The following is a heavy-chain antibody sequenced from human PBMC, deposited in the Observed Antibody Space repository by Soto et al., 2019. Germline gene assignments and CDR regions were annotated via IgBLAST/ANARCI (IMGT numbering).Heavy chain of an antibody. CDR3: ASARRTTDPFDY. D-gene: IGHD4-17*01. CDR2: IYYSGST. Sequence: SETLSLTCTVSGGSISSYYWSWIRQPPGKGLEWIGYIYYSGSTNYNPSLKSRVTISVDTSKNQFSLKLSSVTAADTAVYYCASARRTTDPFDYWGQGTLVTVSS. J-gene: IGHJ4*02. CDR1: GGSISSYY. V-gene: IGHV4-59*01.